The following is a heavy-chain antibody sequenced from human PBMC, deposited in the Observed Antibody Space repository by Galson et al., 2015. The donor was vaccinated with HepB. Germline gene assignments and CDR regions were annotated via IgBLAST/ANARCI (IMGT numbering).Heavy chain of an antibody. CDR3: ARVGIEAAAAALDYYYHYMDV. J-gene: IGHJ6*03. D-gene: IGHD6-13*01. CDR1: GFTFSRYS. Sequence: SLRLSCAASGFTFSRYSINWVRQAPGKGLEWVSSISSRSSYIHYADSVKGRFTISRDNARNSPHLQMNSLRAEDAAVYYCARVGIEAAAAALDYYYHYMDVWGKGTTVTVSS. CDR2: ISSRSSYI. V-gene: IGHV3-21*06.